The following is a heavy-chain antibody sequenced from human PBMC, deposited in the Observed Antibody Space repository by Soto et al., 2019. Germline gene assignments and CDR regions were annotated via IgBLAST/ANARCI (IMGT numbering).Heavy chain of an antibody. V-gene: IGHV3-43*01. CDR1: GFTFDDYT. CDR2: ISWDGGST. J-gene: IGHJ6*02. CDR3: AKDRGYCSGGSCFIYYYGMGV. Sequence: GGSLRLSCAASGFTFDDYTMHWVRQAPGKGLEWVSLISWDGGSTYYADSVKGRFTISRDNSKNSLYLQMNSLRTEDTALYYCAKDRGYCSGGSCFIYYYGMGVWGQGTTVTAP. D-gene: IGHD2-15*01.